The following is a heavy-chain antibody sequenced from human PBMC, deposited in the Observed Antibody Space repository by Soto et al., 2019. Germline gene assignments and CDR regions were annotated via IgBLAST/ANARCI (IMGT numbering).Heavy chain of an antibody. Sequence: PVGSLRLSCAVSGFTVSSNYMNWVRQAPGKGLEWVSFIYSGGNTYYADSVKGRVTLTSDTSTNTVFMELSSLRFEDTAVYYCARATDHGSGSYNWFDPWGQGTLVTVSS. J-gene: IGHJ5*02. D-gene: IGHD3-10*01. CDR2: IYSGGNT. CDR3: ARATDHGSGSYNWFDP. V-gene: IGHV3-53*05. CDR1: GFTVSSNY.